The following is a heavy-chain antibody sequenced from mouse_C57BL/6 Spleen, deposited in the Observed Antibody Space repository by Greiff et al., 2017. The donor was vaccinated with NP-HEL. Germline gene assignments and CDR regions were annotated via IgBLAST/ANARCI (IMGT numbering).Heavy chain of an antibody. CDR2: IHPNSGST. CDR1: GYTFTSYW. D-gene: IGHD1-1*01. Sequence: QVQLQQPGAELVKPGASVKLSCKASGYTFTSYWMHWVKQRPGQGLEWIGMIHPNSGSTNYNEKFKSKATLTVDKSSSIAYMQLSSLTSEDSAFYYCSRSGTTVTYFDDWGQGTTLTVSS. J-gene: IGHJ2*01. V-gene: IGHV1-64*01. CDR3: SRSGTTVTYFDD.